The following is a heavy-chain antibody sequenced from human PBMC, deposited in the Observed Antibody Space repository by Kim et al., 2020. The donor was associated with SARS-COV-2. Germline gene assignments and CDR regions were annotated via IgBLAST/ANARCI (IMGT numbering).Heavy chain of an antibody. V-gene: IGHV3-74*01. CDR3: AREGYSGYDSYYYGMDV. J-gene: IGHJ6*02. D-gene: IGHD5-12*01. Sequence: VKGRFTISRDNAKNTLYLQMNSLRAEDTAVYYCAREGYSGYDSYYYGMDVWGQGTTVTVSS.